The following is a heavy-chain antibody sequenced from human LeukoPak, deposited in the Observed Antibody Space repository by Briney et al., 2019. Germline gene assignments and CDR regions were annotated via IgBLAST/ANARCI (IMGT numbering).Heavy chain of an antibody. CDR1: GFTFSSYG. Sequence: TGRSLRLSCAASGFTFSSYGMHWVRQAPGKGLEWVAVISYDGSNKYYADSVKGRFTISRDNSKNTLYLQMSSLRAEDTAVYYCAKSEYYYYYYAMDVWGQGTTVTASS. J-gene: IGHJ6*02. CDR2: ISYDGSNK. CDR3: AKSEYYYYYYAMDV. V-gene: IGHV3-30*18.